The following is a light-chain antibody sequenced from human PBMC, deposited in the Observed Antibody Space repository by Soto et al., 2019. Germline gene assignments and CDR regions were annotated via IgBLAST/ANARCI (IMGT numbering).Light chain of an antibody. CDR3: XXXXSNSYT. CDR2: SAS. Sequence: DIQLTQSPSSLSASVGDRVTITCRASQSMSDSLNWYQQKSGQAPKLLIYSASNLESGVPSRFSGGGSGTXFTLTXSSLXXXXXGXXXXXXXXSNSYTFGQGTTLEIK. J-gene: IGKJ2*01. V-gene: IGKV1-39*01. CDR1: QSMSDS.